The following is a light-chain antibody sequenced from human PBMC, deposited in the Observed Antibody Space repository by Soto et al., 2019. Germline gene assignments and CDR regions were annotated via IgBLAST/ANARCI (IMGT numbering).Light chain of an antibody. V-gene: IGKV1-39*01. CDR3: HQSYGSPDT. CDR2: IAS. CDR1: QSISTY. J-gene: IGKJ5*01. Sequence: DIRLTQSPSSLSASVGDSVTITCRASQSISTYLNWYQQRGGEAPKVLIYIASTLQTGVPARFSGSGSGKEFTLTISSLQPEDFATYYCHQSYGSPDTFGQGTRLEIK.